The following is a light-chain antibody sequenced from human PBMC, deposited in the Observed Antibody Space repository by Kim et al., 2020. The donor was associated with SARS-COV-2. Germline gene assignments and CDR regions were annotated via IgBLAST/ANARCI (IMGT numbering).Light chain of an antibody. CDR1: TYNIGSKT. Sequence: GQRVTISWSGSTYNIGSKTGCWYQHHPGTAPKLLIYSNNLRPSGVPDRFSASKAGTSASLAISGLKSEDEGDYYCATWDDSLSGPVFGGGTQLTVL. CDR2: SNN. J-gene: IGLJ3*02. V-gene: IGLV1-44*01. CDR3: ATWDDSLSGPV.